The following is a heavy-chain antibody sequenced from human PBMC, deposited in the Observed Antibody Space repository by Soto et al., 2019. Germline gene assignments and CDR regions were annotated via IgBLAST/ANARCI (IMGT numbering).Heavy chain of an antibody. CDR3: AKRDSGSGRSPPLINY. J-gene: IGHJ4*02. Sequence: EVQLLESGGGLVQPGGSLRLSCAASGFTFSSYSMNWVRQAPGKGLEWVATVGGGGENTFYADSVKGRCTISRDDSQTTLYLQMNSLRAEDTAVYFCAKRDSGSGRSPPLINYWGQGTLVTVSS. CDR1: GFTFSSYS. CDR2: VGGGGENT. D-gene: IGHD3-10*01. V-gene: IGHV3-23*01.